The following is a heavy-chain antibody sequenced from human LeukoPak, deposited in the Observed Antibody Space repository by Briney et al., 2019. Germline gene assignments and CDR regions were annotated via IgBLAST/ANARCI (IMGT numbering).Heavy chain of an antibody. CDR1: EFIVSSNY. J-gene: IGHJ4*02. V-gene: IGHV3-66*01. CDR2: IYSGGST. D-gene: IGHD3-22*01. CDR3: AKDSTHYRVWDDYDSRGLYY. Sequence: GGSLRLSCAASEFIVSSNYMSWVRQAPGKGLEWVSTIYSGGSTYYADSVKGRFTISRDDSKNTLFLQMNSLRAEDTAVYYCAKDSTHYRVWDDYDSRGLYYWGQGTLVTVSS.